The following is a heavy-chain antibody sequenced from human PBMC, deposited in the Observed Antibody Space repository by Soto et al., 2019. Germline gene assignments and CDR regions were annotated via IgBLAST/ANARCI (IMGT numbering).Heavy chain of an antibody. V-gene: IGHV3-23*01. Sequence: GGSLRLSCAASGFTFSSYAMSWVRQAPGKGLEWVSAISGSGGSTYYADSVKGRFTISRDNSKNTLYLQTNSLRAEDTAVYYCAKCPFKIYDILTDFHYMDVWGKGTTVTVSS. J-gene: IGHJ6*03. CDR2: ISGSGGST. D-gene: IGHD3-9*01. CDR1: GFTFSSYA. CDR3: AKCPFKIYDILTDFHYMDV.